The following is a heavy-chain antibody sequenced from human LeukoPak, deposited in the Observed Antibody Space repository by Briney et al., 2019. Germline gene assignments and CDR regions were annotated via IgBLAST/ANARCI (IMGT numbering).Heavy chain of an antibody. CDR3: TKDGEDGTYYDY. CDR1: GFTFDDYA. J-gene: IGHJ4*02. V-gene: IGHV3-49*03. D-gene: IGHD1-26*01. Sequence: PGGSLRLPCTASGFTFDDYAMSWSRQAPGKGLEWISFIRSNAYDGTTEYAASVKGRFTISRDDSKNIVYLHMNSLRVEDTAVYYCTKDGEDGTYYDYWGQGTLVTVSS. CDR2: IRSNAYDGTT.